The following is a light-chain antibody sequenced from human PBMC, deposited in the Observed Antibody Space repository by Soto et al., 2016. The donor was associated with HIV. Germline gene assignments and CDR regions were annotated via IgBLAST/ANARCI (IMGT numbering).Light chain of an antibody. CDR1: QSLDSR. Sequence: DIQMTQSPSTLSASVGDRVTITCRASQSLDSRLAWYQQKLGKAPSLLIYKASSLERGVPSRFSGSGSGTEFTLTISSLYPDDFATYYCQQYNGYPWTFGQGTKVEIK. J-gene: IGKJ1*01. CDR2: KAS. V-gene: IGKV1-5*03. CDR3: QQYNGYPWT.